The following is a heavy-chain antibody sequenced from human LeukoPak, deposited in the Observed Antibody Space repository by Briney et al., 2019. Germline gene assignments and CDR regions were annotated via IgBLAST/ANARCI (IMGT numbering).Heavy chain of an antibody. Sequence: PSETLSLTCAVYGGSFSGYYWSWIRQPPGKGLEGIGEINDSGSTNYNPSLKSRVTISVDASKNQFSLKLSSVTAADTAVYYCARSRAFGIWGQGTMVTVSS. V-gene: IGHV4-34*01. CDR2: INDSGST. CDR1: GGSFSGYY. D-gene: IGHD2-2*01. J-gene: IGHJ3*02. CDR3: ARSRAFGI.